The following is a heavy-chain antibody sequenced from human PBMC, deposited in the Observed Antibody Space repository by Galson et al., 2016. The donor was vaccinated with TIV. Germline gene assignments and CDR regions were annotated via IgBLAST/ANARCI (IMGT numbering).Heavy chain of an antibody. CDR3: ARDKAYGIGVVADY. J-gene: IGHJ4*02. CDR1: GFTFSDYA. Sequence: SLRLSCPASGFTFSDYAIHWVRQAPGKGLEWVAVISYDGSNKFYADSVKGRFTISRDNSNSTLYLQMKSLRPEDTAVYYCARDKAYGIGVVADYWGQGTLVTVSS. CDR2: ISYDGSNK. D-gene: IGHD2-15*01. V-gene: IGHV3-30-3*01.